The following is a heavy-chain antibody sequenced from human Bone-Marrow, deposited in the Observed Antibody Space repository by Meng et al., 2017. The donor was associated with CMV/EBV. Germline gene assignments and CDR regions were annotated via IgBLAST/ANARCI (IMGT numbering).Heavy chain of an antibody. CDR1: EFTFSSLW. J-gene: IGHJ6*02. CDR2: INQDQSQK. CDR3: ARVAAAGRGMDV. D-gene: IGHD6-13*01. Sequence: GESLKISCAASEFTFSSLWMTWVRQAPGKGLERVANINQDQSQKNYVDSVRGRFTISRDNAKNSLFLQMNSLRGEDTAVYYCARVAAAGRGMDVWGQGTTVTVSS. V-gene: IGHV3-7*04.